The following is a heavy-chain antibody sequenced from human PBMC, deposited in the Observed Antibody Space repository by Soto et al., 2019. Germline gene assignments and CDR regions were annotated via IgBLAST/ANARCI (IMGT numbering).Heavy chain of an antibody. CDR1: GYTFTSYG. D-gene: IGHD3-3*01. CDR3: ARDDFWSGYYNYYYYGMDV. CDR2: ISAYNGNT. V-gene: IGHV1-18*04. Sequence: ASVKVSCKASGYTFTSYGISWVRQAPGQGLEWMGWISAYNGNTNYAQKLQGRVTMTTDTSTSTAYMELRSLRSDDTAVYYCARDDFWSGYYNYYYYGMDVWGQGTTVTVSS. J-gene: IGHJ6*02.